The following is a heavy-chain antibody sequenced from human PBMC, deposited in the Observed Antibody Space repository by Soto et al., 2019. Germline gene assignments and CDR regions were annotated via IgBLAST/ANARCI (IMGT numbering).Heavy chain of an antibody. V-gene: IGHV3-23*01. CDR3: AKALSSFYFDY. J-gene: IGHJ4*02. Sequence: PGGSLRLSCAASGFTVSSYAMIWVRQAPGRGLEWVSAISGSGGNTFYADSVKGRFTISRDNSRNTLYLQMNSLRAEDTAVYYCAKALSSFYFDYWGQGTLVTVSS. CDR1: GFTVSSYA. D-gene: IGHD3-16*01. CDR2: ISGSGGNT.